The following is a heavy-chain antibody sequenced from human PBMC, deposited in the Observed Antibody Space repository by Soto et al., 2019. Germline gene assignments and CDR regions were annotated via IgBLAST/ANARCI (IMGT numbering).Heavy chain of an antibody. CDR2: ISGSGGST. D-gene: IGHD3-22*01. V-gene: IGHV3-23*01. Sequence: GGSLRLSCAASGFTFSSYAMSWVRQAPGKGLEWVSAISGSGGSTYYADSVKGRFTISRDNSKNTLYLKMNSLRAEDTAVYYCAKSSYPNPNIGGPSYGSSGYYYYGMDVWGQGTTVTVSS. CDR1: GFTFSSYA. J-gene: IGHJ6*02. CDR3: AKSSYPNPNIGGPSYGSSGYYYYGMDV.